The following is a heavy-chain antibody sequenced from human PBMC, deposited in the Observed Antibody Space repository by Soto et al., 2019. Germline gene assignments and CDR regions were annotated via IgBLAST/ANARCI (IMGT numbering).Heavy chain of an antibody. Sequence: EVQLVESGGGLVQPGGSLRLSCAASGFTVSSNYMSWVRQAPGKGLEWVSVIYSGGSTYYADSVRGRFTISRDNSKNTLYLHMNSLRAEDTAVYYCARAGRIAAAGTRVYYWGEGTLVTVSS. V-gene: IGHV3-66*01. CDR2: IYSGGST. J-gene: IGHJ4*02. D-gene: IGHD6-13*01. CDR3: ARAGRIAAAGTRVYY. CDR1: GFTVSSNY.